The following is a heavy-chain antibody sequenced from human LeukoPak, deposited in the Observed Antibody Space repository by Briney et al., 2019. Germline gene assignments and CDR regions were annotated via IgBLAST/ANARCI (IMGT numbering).Heavy chain of an antibody. D-gene: IGHD6-13*01. CDR1: GFTFYDYA. CDR3: ARSIKAAAGLDAFDI. J-gene: IGHJ3*02. V-gene: IGHV3-9*01. CDR2: ISWSSGSI. Sequence: PGGSLRLSCSASGFTFYDYAMHWVRHAPGEGLEGVSGISWSSGSIAYADSVKGRFTSSRDNAKNSLYLQMNSLRAEDTALYYCARSIKAAAGLDAFDIWGQGTMVTVSS.